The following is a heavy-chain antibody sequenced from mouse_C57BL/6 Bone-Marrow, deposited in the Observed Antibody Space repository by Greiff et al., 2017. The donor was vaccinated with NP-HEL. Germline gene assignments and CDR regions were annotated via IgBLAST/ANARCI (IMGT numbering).Heavy chain of an antibody. CDR1: GYTFTSYW. Sequence: VKLQQPGAELVKPGASVKLSCKASGYTFTSYWMHWVKQRPGQGLEWIGMIHPNSGSTNYNEKFKSKATLTVDKSSSTAYMQLSSLTSEDSAVYYCARALYYSNLYYAMDYWGQGTSVTVSS. J-gene: IGHJ4*01. V-gene: IGHV1-64*01. CDR3: ARALYYSNLYYAMDY. CDR2: IHPNSGST. D-gene: IGHD2-5*01.